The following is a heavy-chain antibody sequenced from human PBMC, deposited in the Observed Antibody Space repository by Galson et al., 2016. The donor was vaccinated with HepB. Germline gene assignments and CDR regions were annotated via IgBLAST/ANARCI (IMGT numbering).Heavy chain of an antibody. CDR3: ARSYVPGSDRKNYYMDV. D-gene: IGHD3-16*01. CDR1: GFTFSSYW. J-gene: IGHJ6*03. CDR2: VHSDGSGT. Sequence: SLRLSCAASGFTFSSYWMHWVRQAPGKGLVWVSRVHSDGSGTGYADSVKGRFTISRDNAKNMLFLQMNSLKVEDTAVYYWARSYVPGSDRKNYYMDVWGRGTTVTVSS. V-gene: IGHV3-74*01.